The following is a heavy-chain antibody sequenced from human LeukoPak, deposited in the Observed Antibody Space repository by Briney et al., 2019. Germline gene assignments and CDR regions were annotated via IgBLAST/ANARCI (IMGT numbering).Heavy chain of an antibody. D-gene: IGHD3-22*01. V-gene: IGHV4-39*01. Sequence: PSETLSLTCTVSGGFISGSHYYWAWIHQPPGKGLEWIGMINYSGNRYYNPSLWSRATISVDTSTNQFSLNLNSVTAADTAVYYCARGYDYWGQGTLVAVSS. CDR1: GGFISGSHYY. J-gene: IGHJ4*02. CDR3: ARGYDY. CDR2: INYSGNR.